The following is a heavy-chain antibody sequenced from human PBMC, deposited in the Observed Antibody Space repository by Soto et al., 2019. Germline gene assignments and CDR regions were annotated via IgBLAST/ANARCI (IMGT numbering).Heavy chain of an antibody. CDR3: ARDQANYGMDV. CDR2: MNPNSANT. J-gene: IGHJ6*02. CDR1: GYTFTSYD. Sequence: QGQLVQSGAEVKKPGASVKVSCKASGYTFTSYDINWVRQATGQGREWMGWMNPNSANTDCAQKFQGRVTMTRNTSIRTAYMELSTLRSEDTAVYYWARDQANYGMDVWGQGTTVTVSS. V-gene: IGHV1-8*01.